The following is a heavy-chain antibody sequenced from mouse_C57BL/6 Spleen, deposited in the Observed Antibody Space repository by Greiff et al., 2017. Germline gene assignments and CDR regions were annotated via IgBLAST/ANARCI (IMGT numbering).Heavy chain of an antibody. Sequence: QVQLQQSGAELARPGASVKLSCKASGYTFTSYGISWVKQRTGQGLEWIGEIYPRSGNTYYNEKFKGKATLTADKSSSTAYMELRSLTSEDSAVYFCARGRSSTAQADYFDYWGQGTTLTVSS. J-gene: IGHJ2*01. CDR2: IYPRSGNT. D-gene: IGHD3-2*02. CDR3: ARGRSSTAQADYFDY. CDR1: GYTFTSYG. V-gene: IGHV1-81*01.